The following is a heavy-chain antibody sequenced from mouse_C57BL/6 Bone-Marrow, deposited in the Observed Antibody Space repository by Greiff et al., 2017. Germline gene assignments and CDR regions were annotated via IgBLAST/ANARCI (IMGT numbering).Heavy chain of an antibody. CDR2: LNPSSGYT. V-gene: IGHV1-4*01. CDR3: ARDRDV. Sequence: QVQLQQSGAELARPGASAKMSCKAPGYTFTSYTMHWVTQRPGQGLEWIGYLNPSSGYTMYNQTFKDKATLTADKSSSTAYMQLSSLTSGDSAVYYCARDRDVWGTGTTVTVAS. CDR1: GYTFTSYT. J-gene: IGHJ1*03.